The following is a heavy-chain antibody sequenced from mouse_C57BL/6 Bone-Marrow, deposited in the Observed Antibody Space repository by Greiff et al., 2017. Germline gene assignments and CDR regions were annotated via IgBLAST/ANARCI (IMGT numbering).Heavy chain of an antibody. J-gene: IGHJ3*01. Sequence: QVQLQQSGAELVKPGASVKLSCKASGYTFTSYWMHWVKQRPGQGLEWIGMIHPNSGSTNYNEKFKSKATLTVDKSSSTAYMQLSSLTSEDSAVYYCARGSSYLAWFAYWGQGTLVTVSA. V-gene: IGHV1-64*01. CDR3: ARGSSYLAWFAY. D-gene: IGHD1-1*01. CDR2: IHPNSGST. CDR1: GYTFTSYW.